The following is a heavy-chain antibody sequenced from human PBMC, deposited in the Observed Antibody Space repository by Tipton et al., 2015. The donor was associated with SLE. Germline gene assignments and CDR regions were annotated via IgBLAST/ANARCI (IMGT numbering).Heavy chain of an antibody. CDR2: IYYSGST. J-gene: IGHJ4*02. CDR1: GGSISSFY. CDR3: ARSRYYYDSKFDY. D-gene: IGHD3-22*01. V-gene: IGHV4-59*01. Sequence: TLSLTCSVSGGSISSFYWSWIRQPPGKGLEWIGYIYYSGSTNYNPSLKSRVTISVDTSKNQFSLKLSSVTAADTAAYYCARSRYYYDSKFDYWGQGTLVTVSS.